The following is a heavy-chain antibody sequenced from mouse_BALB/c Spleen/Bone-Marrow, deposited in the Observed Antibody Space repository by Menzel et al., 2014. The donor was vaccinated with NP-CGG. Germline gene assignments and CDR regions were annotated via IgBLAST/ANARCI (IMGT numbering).Heavy chain of an antibody. D-gene: IGHD1-2*01. J-gene: IGHJ3*01. CDR3: GLNSLLRPFAY. CDR2: IDPYNGGT. CDR1: GYSFTDYN. V-gene: IGHV1S135*01. Sequence: EVQGVESGPELVKPGASVKVSCKASGYSFTDYNMYWVKQSHGKSLEWIGYIDPYNGGTSYNQKFKDKATLTVDKSSSTAFMHLNSLTSEDSAVYYCGLNSLLRPFAYWGQGTLVTVSA.